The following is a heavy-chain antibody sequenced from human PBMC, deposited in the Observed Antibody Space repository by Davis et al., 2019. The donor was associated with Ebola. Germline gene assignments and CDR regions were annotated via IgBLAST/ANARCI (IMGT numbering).Heavy chain of an antibody. CDR1: GFTFSSYS. CDR3: ARGGAGVVAAPDNWFDP. CDR2: INSDGRST. D-gene: IGHD2-15*01. J-gene: IGHJ5*02. V-gene: IGHV3-74*01. Sequence: HTGGSLRLSCAASGFTFSSYSMNWVRQAPGKGLVWVSRINSDGRSTNYADSVKGRFTISRDNAKNTLYLQMNSLRAEDTAVYYCARGGAGVVAAPDNWFDPWGQGTLVTVSS.